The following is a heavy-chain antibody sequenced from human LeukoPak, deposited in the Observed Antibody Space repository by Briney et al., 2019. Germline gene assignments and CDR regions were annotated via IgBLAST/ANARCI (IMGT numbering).Heavy chain of an antibody. V-gene: IGHV4-4*02. Sequence: SETLSLTCAVSGGSISSSNWWSWVRQPPGKGLEWIGEIYHSGSTNYNPSLKSRVTISVDKSKNQFSLKLSSVTAADTAVYYCARHTTYDFWSGYSGHWFDPWGQGTLVTVSS. CDR3: ARHTTYDFWSGYSGHWFDP. J-gene: IGHJ5*02. CDR2: IYHSGST. D-gene: IGHD3-3*01. CDR1: GGSISSSNW.